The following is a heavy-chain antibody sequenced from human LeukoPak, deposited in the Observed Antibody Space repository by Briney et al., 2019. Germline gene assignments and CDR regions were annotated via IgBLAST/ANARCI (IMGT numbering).Heavy chain of an antibody. CDR2: ISGSGGST. D-gene: IGHD2-2*01. J-gene: IGHJ4*02. Sequence: DGSLRLSCASSGFSFSSYAMSWVGQDPGKRLQWVSAISGSGGSTYYADSVKGRFTISRDNYKNTLYLQMNRLRAEDTAVYYCAKDRDIVVVPAAHAFGGQGTLVTVSS. CDR3: AKDRDIVVVPAAHAF. CDR1: GFSFSSYA. V-gene: IGHV3-23*01.